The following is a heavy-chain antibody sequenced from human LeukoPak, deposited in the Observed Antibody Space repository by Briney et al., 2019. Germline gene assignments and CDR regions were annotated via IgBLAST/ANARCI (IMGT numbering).Heavy chain of an antibody. D-gene: IGHD3-10*01. V-gene: IGHV1-2*02. J-gene: IGHJ4*02. CDR2: INPNSGGT. CDR3: ARSDYYGSGSYYKGDY. Sequence: ASVKVSCKASGYTFTGYYMHWVRQAPGQGLEWMGWINPNSGGTNYAQKFQGRVTMTRDTSISTAYMELSRLRSDDTAVYYCARSDYYGSGSYYKGDYWGQGTLVTVSS. CDR1: GYTFTGYY.